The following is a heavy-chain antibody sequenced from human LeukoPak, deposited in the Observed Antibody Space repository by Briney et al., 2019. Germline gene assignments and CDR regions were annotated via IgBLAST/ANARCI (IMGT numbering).Heavy chain of an antibody. V-gene: IGHV1-69*13. CDR1: GGTFSSYA. CDR2: IIPIFGTA. D-gene: IGHD2-2*01. CDR3: VRVGCSSTSCPRLYYYGMDV. J-gene: IGHJ6*02. Sequence: SVKVSCKASGGTFSSYAISWVRQAPGQGLEWMGGIIPIFGTANYAQKFQGRVTITADESTSTAYMELSSLRSEDTAVYYCVRVGCSSTSCPRLYYYGMDVWGQGTTVTVSS.